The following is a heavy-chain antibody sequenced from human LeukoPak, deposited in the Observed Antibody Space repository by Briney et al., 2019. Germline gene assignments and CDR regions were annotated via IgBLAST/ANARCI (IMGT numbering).Heavy chain of an antibody. CDR2: IYYSGST. V-gene: IGHV4-39*01. J-gene: IGHJ4*02. CDR3: ARGARLGYFDY. Sequence: SSYGMHWVRQAPGKGLEWIGSIYYSGSTYYNPSLKSRVTISVDTSKNQFSLKLSSVTAADTAVYYCARGARLGYFDYWGQGTLVTVSS. CDR1: SSYG. D-gene: IGHD5-12*01.